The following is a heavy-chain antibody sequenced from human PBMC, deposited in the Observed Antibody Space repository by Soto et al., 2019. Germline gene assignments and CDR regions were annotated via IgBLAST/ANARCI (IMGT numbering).Heavy chain of an antibody. D-gene: IGHD6-19*01. V-gene: IGHV1-18*01. CDR1: GYTFTSYG. J-gene: IGHJ6*02. Sequence: QVQLVQSGAEVKKPGASVKVSCKASGYTFTSYGISWVRQAPGQGLEWMGWISAYNGNTNYPQNLQGRVTMTTDTSARTAYMVLRSLRSDDTAVYFCAREAVAAIEGVHYYYGIDDWGQRTTVTVSS. CDR2: ISAYNGNT. CDR3: AREAVAAIEGVHYYYGIDD.